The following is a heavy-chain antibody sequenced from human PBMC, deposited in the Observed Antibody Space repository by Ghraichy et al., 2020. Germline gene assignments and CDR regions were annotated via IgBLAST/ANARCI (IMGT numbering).Heavy chain of an antibody. V-gene: IGHV4-59*01. D-gene: IGHD2-15*01. J-gene: IGHJ6*03. CDR2: IYYSGST. Sequence: GSLRLSCTVSGGSISSYYWSWIRQPPGKGLEWIGYIYYSGSTNYNPSLKSRVTISVDTSKNQFSLKLSSVTAADTAVYYCARGAVAGYCSGGSCYSRYYYYYMDVWGKGTTVTVSS. CDR1: GGSISSYY. CDR3: ARGAVAGYCSGGSCYSRYYYYYMDV.